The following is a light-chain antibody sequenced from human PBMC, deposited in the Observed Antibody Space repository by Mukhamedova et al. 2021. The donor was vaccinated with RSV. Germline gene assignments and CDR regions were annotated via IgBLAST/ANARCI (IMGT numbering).Light chain of an antibody. V-gene: IGLV2-14*01. Sequence: TGTSNDVGGYNYVSWYQQHPGKAPKLMIYGVSNRPSGVSNRCSGSKSGNTASLTISGLQAEDEADYYCSSYTSSGTLVFGGGTKLT. J-gene: IGLJ2*01. CDR2: GVS. CDR3: SSYTSSGTLV. CDR1: SNDVGGYNY.